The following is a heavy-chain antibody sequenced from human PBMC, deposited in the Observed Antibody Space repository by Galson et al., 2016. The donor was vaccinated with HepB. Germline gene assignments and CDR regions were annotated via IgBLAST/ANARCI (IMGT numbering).Heavy chain of an antibody. CDR1: GYTFSSYE. CDR2: ISAYNGNT. Sequence: SVXXSCKASGYTFSSYEISWVRQAPGQGLXXLGWISAYNGNTKYSHKVQGRVTMTTDASNXXAYMELRSLRSDDXAVYYCARVYPGVTLDFWGQGTMVTVSA. J-gene: IGHJ3*01. V-gene: IGHV1-18*01. CDR3: ARVYPGVTLDF. D-gene: IGHD2-8*01.